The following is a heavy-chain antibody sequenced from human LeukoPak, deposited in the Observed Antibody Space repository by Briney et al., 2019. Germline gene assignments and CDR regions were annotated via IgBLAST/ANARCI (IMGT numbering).Heavy chain of an antibody. J-gene: IGHJ4*02. Sequence: SETLTLSCAVYGGSFSGFFWSWIRQPPGKGLEWIGEINHSGSTNYSPSLTSRVNGHVDTGKDQFPLKLSSETAADTSQYFCARGRVFRHRGVGSGTILIDWGQASHLSVSS. CDR2: INHSGST. V-gene: IGHV4-34*01. D-gene: IGHD3-10*01. CDR1: GGSFSGFF. CDR3: ARGRVFRHRGVGSGTILID.